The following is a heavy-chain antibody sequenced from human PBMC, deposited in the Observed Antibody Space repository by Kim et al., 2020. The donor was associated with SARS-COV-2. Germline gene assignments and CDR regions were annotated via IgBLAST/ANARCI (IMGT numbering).Heavy chain of an antibody. CDR1: GFTFSRYS. CDR2: ISSSSSPI. V-gene: IGHV3-48*01. Sequence: GGSLRLSCAASGFTFSRYSMNWVRQAPGKWLEWVSYISSSSSPIYYADSVKGRFTISRDNAKNSLYLQMNSLRAGDTAVYYCAAFGEDVMDVWGQGTTVTVSS. CDR3: AAFGEDVMDV. J-gene: IGHJ6*02. D-gene: IGHD3-10*01.